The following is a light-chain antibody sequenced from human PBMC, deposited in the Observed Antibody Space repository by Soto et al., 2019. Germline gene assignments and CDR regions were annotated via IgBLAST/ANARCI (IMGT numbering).Light chain of an antibody. Sequence: QSVLTQPPSVSAAPGQKVTISCSGSSSNIGNNYVSWYQQLPGTAPKLLIYENNKRPSGIPDRFSGSKSGTSATLGITGLQTGDEADYYCGTWDSSLSVRVFGGGTRSPS. CDR2: ENN. V-gene: IGLV1-51*02. CDR3: GTWDSSLSVRV. CDR1: SSNIGNNY. J-gene: IGLJ3*02.